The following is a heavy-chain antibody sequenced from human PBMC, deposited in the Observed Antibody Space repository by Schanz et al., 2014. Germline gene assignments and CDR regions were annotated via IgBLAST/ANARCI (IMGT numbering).Heavy chain of an antibody. J-gene: IGHJ5*01. CDR2: ISGRGDST. V-gene: IGHV3-23*04. CDR1: GFAFSSFA. D-gene: IGHD2-8*02. CDR3: ARDRDAGGYDS. Sequence: EVFLVESGGGLVQPGGSLRLSCAASGFAFSSFALSWVRQSPGKGLEWVSLISGRGDSTHYADSVKGRFTISRDNSRKTLSLQMNSLRAEDTALYYCARDRDAGGYDSWGQGTLVTVSS.